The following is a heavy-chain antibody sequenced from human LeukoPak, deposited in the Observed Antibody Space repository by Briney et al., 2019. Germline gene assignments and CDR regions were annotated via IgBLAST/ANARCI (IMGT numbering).Heavy chain of an antibody. CDR3: ARDGVAGGFDY. Sequence: SETLSLTCTVSGGSISSYYWIWIRQAPGKGLEWIGYIHYSGTTNHNSSLKSRVTISVDTSKNQYSLKLSSVTAADTAVYYCARDGVAGGFDYWGQGTLVTVSS. V-gene: IGHV4-59*01. D-gene: IGHD6-19*01. J-gene: IGHJ4*02. CDR1: GGSISSYY. CDR2: IHYSGTT.